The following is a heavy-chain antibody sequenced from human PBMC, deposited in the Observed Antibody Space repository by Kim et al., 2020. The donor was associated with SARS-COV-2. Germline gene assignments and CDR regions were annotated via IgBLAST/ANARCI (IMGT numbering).Heavy chain of an antibody. Sequence: GGSLRLSCAASGFTFSSYSMNWVRQAPGKGLEWVSSISSSSSYIYYADSVKGRFTISRDNAKNSLYLQMNSLRAEDTAVYYCARDGSRPGIAVATLGYWGQGTLVTVSS. CDR3: ARDGSRPGIAVATLGY. J-gene: IGHJ4*02. CDR1: GFTFSSYS. V-gene: IGHV3-21*01. CDR2: ISSSSSYI. D-gene: IGHD6-19*01.